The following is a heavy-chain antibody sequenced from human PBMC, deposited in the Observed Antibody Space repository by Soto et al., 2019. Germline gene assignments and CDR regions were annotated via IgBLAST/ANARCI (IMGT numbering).Heavy chain of an antibody. D-gene: IGHD6-13*01. V-gene: IGHV1-69*01. CDR1: GGTFSSYA. CDR2: IIPIFGTA. J-gene: IGHJ2*01. CDR3: ARAYSSSWYRVWYFDL. Sequence: QVQLVQSGAEVKKPGSSVKVSCKACGGTFSSYAISWVRQAPGQGLERMGGIIPIFGTANYAQKFQGRVTITADESTSTAYMELSSLRSEDTAVYYCARAYSSSWYRVWYFDLWGRGTLVTVSS.